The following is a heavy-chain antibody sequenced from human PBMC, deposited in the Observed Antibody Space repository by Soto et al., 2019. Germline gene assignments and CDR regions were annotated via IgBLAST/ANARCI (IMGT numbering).Heavy chain of an antibody. CDR2: MSWNGNSI. Sequence: EVQLVESGGGLVQPGRSLRLSCAASGFTFDDYAMHWVRQAPGKGLEWVAGMSWNGNSIDYADSVKGRFTISRDNAKNSLYLQMNSLRPEDTALYYCAKGHRGYSYGYAFDYWGQGTLVTVSS. CDR1: GFTFDDYA. V-gene: IGHV3-9*01. J-gene: IGHJ4*02. D-gene: IGHD5-18*01. CDR3: AKGHRGYSYGYAFDY.